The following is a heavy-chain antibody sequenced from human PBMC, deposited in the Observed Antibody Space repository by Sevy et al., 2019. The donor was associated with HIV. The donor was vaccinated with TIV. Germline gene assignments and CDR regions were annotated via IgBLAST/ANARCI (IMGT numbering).Heavy chain of an antibody. V-gene: IGHV3-30*18. CDR2: ISYDGSNK. J-gene: IGHJ4*02. CDR3: AKEGGVDTAMAPGDY. CDR1: GFTFSSYG. Sequence: GGSLRPSCAASGFTFSSYGMHWVRQAPGKGLEWVAVISYDGSNKYYADSVKGRFTISRDNSKNTLYLQMNSLRAEDTAVYYCAKEGGVDTAMAPGDYWGQGTLVTVSS. D-gene: IGHD5-18*01.